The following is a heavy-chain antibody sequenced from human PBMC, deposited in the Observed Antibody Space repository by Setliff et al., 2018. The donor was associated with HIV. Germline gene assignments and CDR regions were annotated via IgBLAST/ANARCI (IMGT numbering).Heavy chain of an antibody. V-gene: IGHV4-4*09. CDR1: GDSIGDYY. D-gene: IGHD3-22*01. CDR3: ARGPLDSSGYRSDAFDI. Sequence: PSETLSLTCTVSGDSIGDYYWNWIRQPAGKGLEWIGYIYTSGSTNFNPSLKSRVTISVDTSKNQFSLKLSSVTAADTAVYYCARGPLDSSGYRSDAFDIWGQGTMVTVSS. J-gene: IGHJ3*02. CDR2: IYTSGST.